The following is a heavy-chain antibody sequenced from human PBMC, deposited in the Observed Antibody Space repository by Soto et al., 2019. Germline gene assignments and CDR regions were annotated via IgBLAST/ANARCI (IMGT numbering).Heavy chain of an antibody. CDR2: MSPRTGMT. D-gene: IGHD3-3*01. J-gene: IGHJ1*01. Sequence: QEQLLQSGAEVRRPGSSVTVSCKASGYNFINYDISWVRQAAGQGREWMWWMSPRTGMTKTTSLQDFQHRLTMTWDTPLTTAYLEVRALTSDDTAVYFCARGGTAGYDFWSNPRGDWLAYWGQGTLVTVSS. CDR1: GYNFINYD. CDR3: ARGGTAGYDFWSNPRGDWLAY. V-gene: IGHV1-8*01.